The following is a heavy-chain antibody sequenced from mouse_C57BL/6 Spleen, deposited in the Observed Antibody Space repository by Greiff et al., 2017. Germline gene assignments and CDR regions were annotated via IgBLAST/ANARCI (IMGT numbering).Heavy chain of an antibody. Sequence: QVQLQQSGAELMKPGASVKLSCKATGYTFTGYWIEWVKQRPGHGLEWIGEILPGSGSTNYNEKFKGKATFTADTSSNTAYMQLSSLTTEDSAIYYCARCHYYGSSYYYFDYWGQGTTRTVSS. J-gene: IGHJ2*01. CDR2: ILPGSGST. CDR1: GYTFTGYW. CDR3: ARCHYYGSSYYYFDY. V-gene: IGHV1-9*01. D-gene: IGHD1-1*01.